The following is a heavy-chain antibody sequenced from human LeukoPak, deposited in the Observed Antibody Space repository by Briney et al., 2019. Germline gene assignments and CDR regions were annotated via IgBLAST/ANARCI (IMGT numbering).Heavy chain of an antibody. Sequence: SETLSLTCTVSGGSISSYYWSWIRQPPGKGLEWIGYIYYSGSTNYNPSLKSRVTISVDTSKNQFSLKLSSVTAADTSVYYCARVPYGDYVLDYYYYGMDVWGQGTTVTVSS. CDR1: GGSISSYY. D-gene: IGHD4-17*01. CDR2: IYYSGST. J-gene: IGHJ6*02. CDR3: ARVPYGDYVLDYYYYGMDV. V-gene: IGHV4-59*12.